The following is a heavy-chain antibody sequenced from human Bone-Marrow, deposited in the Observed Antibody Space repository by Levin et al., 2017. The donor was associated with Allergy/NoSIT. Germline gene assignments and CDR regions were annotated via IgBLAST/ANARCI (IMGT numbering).Heavy chain of an antibody. CDR1: GGSISSAGYH. V-gene: IGHV4-31*03. D-gene: IGHD7-27*01. J-gene: IGHJ4*02. Sequence: SQTLSLTCTVSGGSISSAGYHWTWIRQYPGKGLEWIGYISYRGSTYYNPSLKSRPAMSIDTSEQHFSLNLTSVSAADTAIYYCARLGGYSFDYWGQGALVTVSS. CDR3: ARLGGYSFDY. CDR2: ISYRGST.